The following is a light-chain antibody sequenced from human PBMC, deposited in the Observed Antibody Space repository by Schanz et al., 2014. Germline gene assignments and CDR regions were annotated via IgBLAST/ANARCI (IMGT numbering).Light chain of an antibody. Sequence: EVVLTQSPGTLSLSPGERATLSCRASQSVHNTFLAWYQQKPGQAPRLLIHYASARATGTPDRFSGSGSGTDFTLTINRLEAEDFAVYYCQQYVESPGTFGQGTRLEI. CDR1: QSVHNTF. J-gene: IGKJ1*01. CDR3: QQYVESPGT. V-gene: IGKV3-20*01. CDR2: YAS.